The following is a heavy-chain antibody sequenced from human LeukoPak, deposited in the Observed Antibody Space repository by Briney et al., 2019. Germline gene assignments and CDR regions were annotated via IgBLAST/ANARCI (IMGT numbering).Heavy chain of an antibody. J-gene: IGHJ4*02. CDR3: ARRAGEYSHPCDY. V-gene: IGHV3-53*01. Sequence: GGSLRLSCTVSGFTVSSNSWSWVRQAPGKGLEWVSFIYSGGNTHYSVSVKGPFTISRDNSKNTLYLQMNSLRAEDTAIYNSARRAGEYSHPCDYWGQGTLVTVSS. D-gene: IGHD2-15*01. CDR2: IYSGGNT. CDR1: GFTVSSNS.